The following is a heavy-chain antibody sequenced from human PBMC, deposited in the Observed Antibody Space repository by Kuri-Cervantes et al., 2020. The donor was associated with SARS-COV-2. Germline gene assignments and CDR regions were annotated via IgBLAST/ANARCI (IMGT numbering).Heavy chain of an antibody. CDR3: ARDIAVAGTGFDY. D-gene: IGHD6-19*01. V-gene: IGHV4-61*05. Sequence: GSLRLSCTVSGGSISSSSYYRGWIRQPPGKGLEWIGYIYTSGSTNYNPSLKSRVTISVDTSKNQFSLKLSSVTAADTAVYYCARDIAVAGTGFDYWGQGTLVTVSS. J-gene: IGHJ4*02. CDR2: IYTSGST. CDR1: GGSISSSSYY.